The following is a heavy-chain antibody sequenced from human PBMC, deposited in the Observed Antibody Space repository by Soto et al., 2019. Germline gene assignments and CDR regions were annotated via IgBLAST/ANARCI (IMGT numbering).Heavy chain of an antibody. CDR1: GGSINNYY. D-gene: IGHD6-13*01. J-gene: IGHJ6*02. CDR3: RRSSRYSTDV. Sequence: SETLSLTCTVSGGSINNYYWGWVRQPPGKGLEWIGSIYSTGTTYYNPSLNSRVTIYVDTSKNQFSLNVISVTAADTAVYYCRRSSRYSTDVWGQGTTVTVSS. V-gene: IGHV4-39*01. CDR2: IYSTGTT.